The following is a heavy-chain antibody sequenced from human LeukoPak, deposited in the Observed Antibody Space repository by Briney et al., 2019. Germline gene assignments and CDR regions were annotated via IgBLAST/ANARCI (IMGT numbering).Heavy chain of an antibody. J-gene: IGHJ4*02. CDR3: ARDPVEWEQLLDY. Sequence: GGSQRLSCAASGFTFDEYAMHWVRQAPGKGLEWVSGISWNSGSIAYADSVKGRFTISRDNARNSVYLQMNSLRVEDTAVYYCARDPVEWEQLLDYWGQGTLVTVSS. D-gene: IGHD1-26*01. CDR1: GFTFDEYA. CDR2: ISWNSGSI. V-gene: IGHV3-9*01.